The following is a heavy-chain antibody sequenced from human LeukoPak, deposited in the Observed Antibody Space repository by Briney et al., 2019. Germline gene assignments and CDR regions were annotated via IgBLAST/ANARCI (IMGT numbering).Heavy chain of an antibody. J-gene: IGHJ4*02. CDR3: ARDGRCSGGSCYSDY. D-gene: IGHD2-15*01. CDR2: IYYSGST. CDR1: GGSISSYY. Sequence: SETLSLTCTVSGGSISSYYWSWIRQPPGKGLEWIGYIYYSGSTNYNPSLKSRVTISVDTSKNQFSLKLSPVTAADTAVYYCARDGRCSGGSCYSDYWGQGTLVTVSS. V-gene: IGHV4-59*01.